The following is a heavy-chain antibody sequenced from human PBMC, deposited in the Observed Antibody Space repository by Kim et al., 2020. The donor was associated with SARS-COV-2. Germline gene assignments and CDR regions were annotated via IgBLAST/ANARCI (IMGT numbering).Heavy chain of an antibody. Sequence: ASVKVSCKASGYTFTSYAMHWVRQAPGQRLEWMGWINAGNGNTKYSQKFQGRVTITRDTSASTAYMELSSLRSEDTAVYYCARGPIRWVPAAMLSFDPWGQGTLVTVSS. CDR1: GYTFTSYA. V-gene: IGHV1-3*01. CDR2: INAGNGNT. CDR3: ARGPIRWVPAAMLSFDP. D-gene: IGHD2-2*01. J-gene: IGHJ5*02.